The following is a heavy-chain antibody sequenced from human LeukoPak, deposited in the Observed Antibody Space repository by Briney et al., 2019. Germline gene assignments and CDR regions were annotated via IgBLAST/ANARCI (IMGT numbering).Heavy chain of an antibody. D-gene: IGHD3-9*01. V-gene: IGHV4-59*01. J-gene: IGHJ5*02. CDR2: IYYSGST. Sequence: SETLSLTCTDSGGSISSYYWSWIRQPPGKGLEWIGYIYYSGSTNYNPSLKSRVTISVDTSTNHFSLKLSSVTAADTAVYYCARDQYDILTGYSLGFDPWGQGTLVTVSS. CDR3: ARDQYDILTGYSLGFDP. CDR1: GGSISSYY.